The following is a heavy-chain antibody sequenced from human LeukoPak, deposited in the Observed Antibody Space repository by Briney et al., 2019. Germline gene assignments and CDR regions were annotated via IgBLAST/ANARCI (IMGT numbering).Heavy chain of an antibody. Sequence: ASVKVSCKASGFTFTGYYIHWVRQTPGQGLEWMGYINPHSGGTNSPQKFQGRVTMTTDTSISAAYMELSSLISDDTAMYYCVREGNELLSKNFDYWGQGTLVTVSS. CDR1: GFTFTGYY. V-gene: IGHV1-2*02. J-gene: IGHJ4*02. CDR2: INPHSGGT. D-gene: IGHD2-21*02. CDR3: VREGNELLSKNFDY.